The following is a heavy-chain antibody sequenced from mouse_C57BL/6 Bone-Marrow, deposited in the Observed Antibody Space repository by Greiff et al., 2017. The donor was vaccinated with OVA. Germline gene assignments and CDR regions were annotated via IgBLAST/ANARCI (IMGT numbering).Heavy chain of an antibody. CDR3: VRDALYDYDEGFAY. Sequence: EVKLVESGGGLVQPKGSLKLSCAASGFTFNTYAMHWVRQAPGKGLEWVARIRSKSSNYATYYADSVKDRFTISRDDSQSMLYLQMNNLKTEDTAMYYCVRDALYDYDEGFAYWGQGTLVTVSA. J-gene: IGHJ3*01. V-gene: IGHV10-3*01. CDR2: IRSKSSNYAT. D-gene: IGHD2-4*01. CDR1: GFTFNTYA.